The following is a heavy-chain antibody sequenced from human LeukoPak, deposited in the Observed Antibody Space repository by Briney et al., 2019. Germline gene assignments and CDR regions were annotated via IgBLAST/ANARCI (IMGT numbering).Heavy chain of an antibody. CDR3: ARDWTLRFLEWLSAGMDV. V-gene: IGHV1-69*04. CDR2: IIPILGIA. CDR1: GGTFSSYA. Sequence: ASVKVSCKASGGTFSSYAISWVRQAPGQGLEWMGRIIPILGIANYAQKFQGRVTITADKSTSTAYMELSSLRSEGTAVYYCARDWTLRFLEWLSAGMDVWGQGTTVTVSS. D-gene: IGHD3-3*01. J-gene: IGHJ6*02.